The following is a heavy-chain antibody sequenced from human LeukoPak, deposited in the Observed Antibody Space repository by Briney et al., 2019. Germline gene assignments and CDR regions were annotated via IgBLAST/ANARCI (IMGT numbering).Heavy chain of an antibody. CDR1: GGTFSSYA. Sequence: SVKVSCKASGGTFSSYAISWVRQAPGQGLEWMGGIIPIFGTANYAQKFQGRVTITTDESTSTAYMELSSLRSEDTAVYYCARGVVVVPNLSLYYYMDVWGKGTTVTVSS. CDR2: IIPIFGTA. J-gene: IGHJ6*03. CDR3: ARGVVVVPNLSLYYYMDV. D-gene: IGHD2-2*01. V-gene: IGHV1-69*05.